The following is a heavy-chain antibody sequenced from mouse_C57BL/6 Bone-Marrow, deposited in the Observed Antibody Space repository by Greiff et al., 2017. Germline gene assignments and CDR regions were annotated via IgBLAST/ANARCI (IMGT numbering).Heavy chain of an antibody. D-gene: IGHD2-10*01. V-gene: IGHV1-19*01. CDR3: ARGEGCLPGYAMDY. J-gene: IGHJ4*01. Sequence: EVQLQQSGPVLVKPGASVKMSCKASGYTFTDYYMNWVKQSHGKSLEWIGDINPYNGGTSYNQKFKGQATLTVDQSSSTAYMELNSLTSEDSAVYYCARGEGCLPGYAMDYWGQGTSVTVSS. CDR2: INPYNGGT. CDR1: GYTFTDYY.